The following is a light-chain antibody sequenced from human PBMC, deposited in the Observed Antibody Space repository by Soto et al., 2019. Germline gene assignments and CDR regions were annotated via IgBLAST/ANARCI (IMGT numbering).Light chain of an antibody. CDR3: QQSSTRPWP. J-gene: IGKJ1*01. CDR2: AAA. Sequence: DIQMTQSPSALSASVGDRVNITCRASQSIGGYLNWYQQKPGRAPHLLIYAAATLQGGVPSRFSGTGSGTDFTLTISSLQPEDVATFHCQQSSTRPWPSGQGTRVDIK. CDR1: QSIGGY. V-gene: IGKV1-39*01.